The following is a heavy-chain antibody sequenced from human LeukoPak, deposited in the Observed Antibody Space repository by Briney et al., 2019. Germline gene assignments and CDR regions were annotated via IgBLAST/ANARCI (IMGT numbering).Heavy chain of an antibody. CDR3: ARHGGSGAPDN. V-gene: IGHV4-39*01. D-gene: IGHD3-10*01. Sequence: PSETLSLTCTVSGGSISSSSYYWGWIRQPPGKGLEWIGSIYNAGSTRYNPSLKSRVTISVDSSKDHFSLKLNSVTATDTAVYFCARHGGSGAPDNWGQGTLVTVSS. CDR2: IYNAGST. J-gene: IGHJ4*02. CDR1: GGSISSSSYY.